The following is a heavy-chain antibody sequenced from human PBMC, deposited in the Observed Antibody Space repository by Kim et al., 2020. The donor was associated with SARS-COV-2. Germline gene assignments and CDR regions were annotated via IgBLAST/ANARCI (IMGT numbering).Heavy chain of an antibody. CDR2: IYYSGST. CDR3: ARARLSSSWRRNYYYGMDV. J-gene: IGHJ6*02. V-gene: IGHV4-59*01. Sequence: SETLSLTCTVSGGSISSYYWSWIRQPPGKGLEWIGYIYYSGSTNYNPSLKSRVTISVDTSKNQFSLKLSSVTAADTAVYYCARARLSSSWRRNYYYGMDVWGQGTTVTVSS. D-gene: IGHD6-13*01. CDR1: GGSISSYY.